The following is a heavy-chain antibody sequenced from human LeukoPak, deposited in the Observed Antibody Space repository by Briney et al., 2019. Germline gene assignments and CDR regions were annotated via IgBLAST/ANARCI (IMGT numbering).Heavy chain of an antibody. CDR1: GYSFTNFW. D-gene: IGHD3-22*01. Sequence: GESLKISCQTSGYSFTNFWIAWVRQTPGKGLEWLGIISPGDSDALSNPSFQGHVTMSTDRSINTAYLQWSSLQASDTAIYYCARCGYVGSGHYYNWFDPWGQGTLVTVAS. CDR2: ISPGDSDA. V-gene: IGHV5-51*01. CDR3: ARCGYVGSGHYYNWFDP. J-gene: IGHJ5*02.